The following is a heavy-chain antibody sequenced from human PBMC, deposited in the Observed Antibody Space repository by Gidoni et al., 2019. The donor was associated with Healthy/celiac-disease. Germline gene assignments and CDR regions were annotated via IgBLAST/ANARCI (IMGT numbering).Heavy chain of an antibody. J-gene: IGHJ4*02. CDR3: ARGGVTRTQNFDY. CDR2: IYYSGST. V-gene: IGHV4-31*03. D-gene: IGHD3-10*01. CDR1: GGSISRGGYY. Sequence: QVQLQESGPGLVKPSQTLSLTCTVSGGSISRGGYYWGWIRQHPGKGLEWVGYIYYSGSTYYNPSLKSRVTISVDTSKNQFSLKLSSVTAADTAVYYCARGGVTRTQNFDYWGQGTLVTVSS.